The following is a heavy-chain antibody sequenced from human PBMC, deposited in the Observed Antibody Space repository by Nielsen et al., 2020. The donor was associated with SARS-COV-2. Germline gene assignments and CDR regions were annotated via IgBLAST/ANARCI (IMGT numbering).Heavy chain of an antibody. CDR3: ARGEGVVVVAATPTIFDY. V-gene: IGHV3-30*04. CDR1: GFTFSSYA. Sequence: GESLKISCAASGFTFSSYAMHWVRQAPGKGLEWVAVISYDGSNKYYADSVKGRFTISRDNSKNTLYLQMNSLRAEDTAVYYCARGEGVVVVAATPTIFDYWGQGTLVTVSS. D-gene: IGHD2-15*01. CDR2: ISYDGSNK. J-gene: IGHJ4*02.